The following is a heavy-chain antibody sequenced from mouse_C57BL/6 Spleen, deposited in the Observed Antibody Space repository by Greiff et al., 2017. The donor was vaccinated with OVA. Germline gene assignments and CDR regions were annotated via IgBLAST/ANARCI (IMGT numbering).Heavy chain of an antibody. CDR2: IYPRSGNT. CDR1: GYTFTSYG. J-gene: IGHJ2*01. V-gene: IGHV1-81*01. Sequence: QVQLQQSGAELARPGASVKLSCKASGYTFTSYGISWLNQRTGQGLEWIGEIYPRSGNTYYNEKFKDKATLTADKSSSTAYMELRSLTSEDSAVHFCARYYYGSSPYFDYWGQGTTLTVSS. D-gene: IGHD1-1*01. CDR3: ARYYYGSSPYFDY.